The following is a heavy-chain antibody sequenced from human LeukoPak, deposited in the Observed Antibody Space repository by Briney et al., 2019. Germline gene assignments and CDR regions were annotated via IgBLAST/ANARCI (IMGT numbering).Heavy chain of an antibody. J-gene: IGHJ4*02. CDR2: INPNSGGT. CDR1: GYTFTGYY. CDR3: SRESGAFSPFGY. D-gene: IGHD1-26*01. V-gene: IGHV1-2*02. Sequence: GASVKVSCKASGYTFTGYYMHWVRQAPGQGLEWMGWINPNSGGTNYAQKFQGRVTMTRDTSISTAYMELSRLRSDDTAVYYCSRESGAFSPFGYWGQGTLVTVHS.